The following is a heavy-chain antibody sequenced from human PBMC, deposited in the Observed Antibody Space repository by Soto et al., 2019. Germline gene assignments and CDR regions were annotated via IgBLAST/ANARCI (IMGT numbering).Heavy chain of an antibody. J-gene: IGHJ4*02. Sequence: GGSLRLSCSASGFTFSSYAMHWVRQAPGKGLEYVSAISSNGGSTYYADSVKGRFTISRDNSKNTLYLQMSSLRAEDTAVYYCVSQWYPTVRYFDYWGQGTLVTVSS. V-gene: IGHV3-64D*06. CDR2: ISSNGGST. D-gene: IGHD2-8*01. CDR3: VSQWYPTVRYFDY. CDR1: GFTFSSYA.